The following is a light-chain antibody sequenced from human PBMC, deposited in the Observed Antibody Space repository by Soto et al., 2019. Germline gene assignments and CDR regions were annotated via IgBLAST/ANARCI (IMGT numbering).Light chain of an antibody. J-gene: IGKJ4*01. CDR3: QQRDTWPPLT. CDR1: QSVSKY. V-gene: IGKV3-11*01. CDR2: DAS. Sequence: EIVLTQSPATLSLTPGDRATLSCRASQSVSKYLAWYQQKPGQAPRLLIYDASSRATGIPARFSGSGSGTDFTLTISSLEPEDVAVYYCQQRDTWPPLTFGGGTKVEIK.